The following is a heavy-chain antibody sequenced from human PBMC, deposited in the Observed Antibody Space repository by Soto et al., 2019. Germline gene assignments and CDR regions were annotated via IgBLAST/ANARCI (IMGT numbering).Heavy chain of an antibody. J-gene: IGHJ5*02. V-gene: IGHV4-31*03. CDR2: IYYSGST. Sequence: PSETLSLTCPVSGCSISSGGYYWSWIRQHPGKGLEWIGYIYYSGSTYYNPSLKSRVTISVDTSKNQFSLKLSSVTAADTAVYYCARELQRWFDPWGQGTLVTVSS. D-gene: IGHD4-4*01. CDR1: GCSISSGGYY. CDR3: ARELQRWFDP.